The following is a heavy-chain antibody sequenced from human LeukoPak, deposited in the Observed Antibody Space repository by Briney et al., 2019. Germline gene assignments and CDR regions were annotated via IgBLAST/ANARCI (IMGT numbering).Heavy chain of an antibody. J-gene: IGHJ4*02. CDR2: ISSSSSYI. CDR1: GFTFSSYS. V-gene: IGHV3-21*04. Sequence: PGGSLRLSCAASGFTFSSYSMNWVRQAPGKGLEWVSSISSSSSYIYYADSVKGRFTISRDNSKNSLYLQMSSLRAEDTALYHCARVGGSGTYVPLYYFDYWGQGILVTVSS. CDR3: ARVGGSGTYVPLYYFDY. D-gene: IGHD3-10*01.